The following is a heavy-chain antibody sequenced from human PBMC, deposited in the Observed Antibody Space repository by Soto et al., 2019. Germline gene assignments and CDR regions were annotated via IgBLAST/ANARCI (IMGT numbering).Heavy chain of an antibody. J-gene: IGHJ4*02. CDR2: ISGSGGST. CDR3: AKDLMKYSSSWYPSDY. V-gene: IGHV3-23*01. Sequence: PGGSLRLSCAASGFTFSSYAMSWVRQAPGKGLEWVSAISGSGGSTYYADSVKGRFTISRDNSKNTLYLQMNSLRAEDTAVYYCAKDLMKYSSSWYPSDYWGQGTLVTVSS. CDR1: GFTFSSYA. D-gene: IGHD6-13*01.